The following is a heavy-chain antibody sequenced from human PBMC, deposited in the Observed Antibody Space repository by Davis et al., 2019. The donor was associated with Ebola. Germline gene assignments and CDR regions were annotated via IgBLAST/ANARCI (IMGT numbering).Heavy chain of an antibody. V-gene: IGHV3-11*04. J-gene: IGHJ4*02. CDR1: GFIFSDYY. CDR2: ISSSHDTI. D-gene: IGHD5-18*01. CDR3: VPGTWI. Sequence: GESLKISCAGSGFIFSDYYMSWVRQAPGKGLEWISFISSSHDTIYYADSVKGRFTVSRDNAKRTLFLQMNSLRVEDTAIYYCVPGTWIRGQGTLVTVSS.